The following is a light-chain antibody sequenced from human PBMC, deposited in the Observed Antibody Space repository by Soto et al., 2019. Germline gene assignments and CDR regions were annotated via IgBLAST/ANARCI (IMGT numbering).Light chain of an antibody. Sequence: EIVLTQSPATLSLSPGERATLSCRASQSVSSYLAWYQQKPGQVPRLVIYDASNRATGIPGRFSGSGSGTDFTLTISRLEPEDFGVYYCQQRSSGPRTFGQGTKVELK. CDR2: DAS. CDR3: QQRSSGPRT. J-gene: IGKJ1*01. V-gene: IGKV3-11*01. CDR1: QSVSSY.